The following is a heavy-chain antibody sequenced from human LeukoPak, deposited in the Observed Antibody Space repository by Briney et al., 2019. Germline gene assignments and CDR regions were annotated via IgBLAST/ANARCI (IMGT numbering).Heavy chain of an antibody. J-gene: IGHJ5*02. CDR2: ISAYNGNT. D-gene: IGHD3-10*01. CDR3: AREVEETYYYGSGSYGT. CDR1: GYTFTSYA. Sequence: ASVKVSCKASGYTFTSYAMNWVRQAPGQGLEWVGWISAYNGNTNYAKKLQGRVTMTTDTSTSTAYMELRSLRSDDTAVYYCAREVEETYYYGSGSYGTWGQGTLVTVSS. V-gene: IGHV1-18*01.